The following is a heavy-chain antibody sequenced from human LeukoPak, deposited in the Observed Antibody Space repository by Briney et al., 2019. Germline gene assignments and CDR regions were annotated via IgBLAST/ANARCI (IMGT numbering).Heavy chain of an antibody. CDR1: GGSISSGDYY. J-gene: IGHJ5*02. CDR3: ARGSGGSYPGYNRFDP. Sequence: PSETLSLTXTVSGGSISSGDYYWSWIRQPPGKGLEWIGYIYYSGSTYYNPSLKSRVTISVDTSKNQFSLKLSSVTAADTAVYYCARGSGGSYPGYNRFDPWGQGTLVTVSS. V-gene: IGHV4-30-4*08. CDR2: IYYSGST. D-gene: IGHD1-26*01.